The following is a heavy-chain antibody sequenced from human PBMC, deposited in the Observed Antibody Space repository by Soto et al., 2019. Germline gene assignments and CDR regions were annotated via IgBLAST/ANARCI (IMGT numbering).Heavy chain of an antibody. V-gene: IGHV3-49*03. CDR3: ARVGCTSTSCYYLFDF. Sequence: GGSLRLSCTTSGFTFGDHDMSWLRQAPGKGLEWLGFIRGKAYGVTTEYAASVKGRFAMSRDDSQGIAYLQMNSLKTEDTAVYYCARVGCTSTSCYYLFDFWGQGSLVTVSS. CDR2: IRGKAYGVTT. D-gene: IGHD2-2*01. J-gene: IGHJ4*02. CDR1: GFTFGDHD.